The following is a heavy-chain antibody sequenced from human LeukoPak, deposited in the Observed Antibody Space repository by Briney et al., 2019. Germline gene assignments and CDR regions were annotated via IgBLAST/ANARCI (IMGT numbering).Heavy chain of an antibody. V-gene: IGHV4-59*08. CDR3: ATGDILTGYYNY. CDR1: GGSISSYY. Sequence: SETLSLTCTVSGGSISSYYWSWIRQPPGKGLEWIGYIYYSGSTNYNPSLKSRVTISVDTSKNQFSLKLGSVTAADTAVYYCATGDILTGYYNYWGQGTLVTVSS. CDR2: IYYSGST. J-gene: IGHJ4*02. D-gene: IGHD3-9*01.